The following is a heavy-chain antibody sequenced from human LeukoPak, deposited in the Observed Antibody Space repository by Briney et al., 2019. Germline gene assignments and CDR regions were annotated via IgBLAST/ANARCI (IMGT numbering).Heavy chain of an antibody. Sequence: SETLSLTCAVYGGSFSGYYWSWIRQPPGKGLEWIGEINHSGSTNYNPSPKSRVTISVDTSKNQVSLKLSSVTAADTAVYYCAGILSSTSSVDYWGQGTLVTVSS. CDR2: INHSGST. J-gene: IGHJ4*02. CDR3: AGILSSTSSVDY. D-gene: IGHD2-2*01. V-gene: IGHV4-34*01. CDR1: GGSFSGYY.